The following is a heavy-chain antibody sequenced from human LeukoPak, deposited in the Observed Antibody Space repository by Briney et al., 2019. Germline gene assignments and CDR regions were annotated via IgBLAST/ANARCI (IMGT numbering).Heavy chain of an antibody. CDR2: IWYDGSNK. CDR3: AKDHAGGSRYYMDV. J-gene: IGHJ6*03. Sequence: PGGSLRLSCAASGFTFSSYGMHWVRQAPGKGLEWVAVIWYDGSNKYYADSVKGRFTISRDNSKNTLYLQMNSLRAEDTAVYYCAKDHAGGSRYYMDVWGKGTTVAVSS. D-gene: IGHD3-16*01. V-gene: IGHV3-33*06. CDR1: GFTFSSYG.